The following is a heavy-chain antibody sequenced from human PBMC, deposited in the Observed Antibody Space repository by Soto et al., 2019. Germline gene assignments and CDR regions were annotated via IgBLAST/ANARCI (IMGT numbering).Heavy chain of an antibody. CDR1: GFRFSDHS. CDR3: ARLPKGSRVTS. D-gene: IGHD4-17*01. J-gene: IGHJ4*02. V-gene: IGHV3-48*02. Sequence: TGGSLRLSCVASGFRFSDHSMNWVRQAPGKGLEWVSYITGSGDSIYYADSVKGRFTVSRDNAKNSLFLQMNSLRDEDTAVYYCARLPKGSRVTSWGQGTLVTVSS. CDR2: ITGSGDSI.